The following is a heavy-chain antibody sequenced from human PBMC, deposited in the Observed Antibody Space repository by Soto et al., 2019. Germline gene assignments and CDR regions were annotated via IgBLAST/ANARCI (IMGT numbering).Heavy chain of an antibody. J-gene: IGHJ4*02. Sequence: QVQLVQSGGEMKKPGASVKVSCKASGYTFSNYGLTWVRQAPGQGLEWMGWISPYNGNTKYAQQLQDRVTLTTDPPTTTASMELRSLKSDDTAVYYCARGQWLALDYWGQGTLVTVSS. CDR2: ISPYNGNT. CDR3: ARGQWLALDY. D-gene: IGHD6-19*01. CDR1: GYTFSNYG. V-gene: IGHV1-18*01.